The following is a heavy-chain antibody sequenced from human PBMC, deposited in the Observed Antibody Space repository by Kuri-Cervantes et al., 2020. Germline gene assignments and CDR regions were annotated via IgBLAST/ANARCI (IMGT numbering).Heavy chain of an antibody. CDR1: GYSFTSYW. V-gene: IGHV5-51*01. Sequence: KVSCKGSGYSFTSYWIGWVRQMPGKGLEWMGIIYPGDSDTRYSPSFQGQVTISADKSISTAYLQWSSLKASDTAMYYCARHFEGYSYGLDAFDIWGQGTMVTVSS. J-gene: IGHJ3*02. CDR3: ARHFEGYSYGLDAFDI. D-gene: IGHD5-18*01. CDR2: IYPGDSDT.